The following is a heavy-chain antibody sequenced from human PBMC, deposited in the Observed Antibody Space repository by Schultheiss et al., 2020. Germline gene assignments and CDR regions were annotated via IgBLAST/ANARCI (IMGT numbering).Heavy chain of an antibody. CDR1: GFTFNSYS. J-gene: IGHJ4*02. CDR2: ISSGSTYI. V-gene: IGHV3-21*01. Sequence: GGSLRLSCAASGFTFNSYSMNWVRQAPGKGLEWVSSISSGSTYIYYADSVKGRFTISRDDAKDSLSLQMNSLRAEDTAVYYCSRGRSGSWSDYWGQGTLVTVSS. D-gene: IGHD6-13*01. CDR3: SRGRSGSWSDY.